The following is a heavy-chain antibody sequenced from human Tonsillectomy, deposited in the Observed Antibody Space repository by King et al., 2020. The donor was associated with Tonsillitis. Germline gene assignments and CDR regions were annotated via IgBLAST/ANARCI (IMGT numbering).Heavy chain of an antibody. CDR1: GFTFSDYY. CDR2: ISSSGSTI. Sequence: VQLVESGGGLVKPGGSLRLSCAASGFTFSDYYVSWIRQAPGKGLEWVSYISSSGSTIYYADSVKGRFTISRDNAKNSLYLQMNSLRAEDTAVYYCARAGLEGRGWPPSYYYGMDVWGQGTTVTVSS. J-gene: IGHJ6*02. D-gene: IGHD6-19*01. V-gene: IGHV3-11*01. CDR3: ARAGLEGRGWPPSYYYGMDV.